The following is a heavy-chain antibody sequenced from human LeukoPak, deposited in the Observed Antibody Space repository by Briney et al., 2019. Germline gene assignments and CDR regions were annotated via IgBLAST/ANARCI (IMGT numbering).Heavy chain of an antibody. D-gene: IGHD2-15*01. CDR1: GFTFGDYA. CDR2: IRRKVSGATT. J-gene: IGHJ4*02. V-gene: IGHV3-49*04. Sequence: GGSLRLSCTASGFTFGDYAMGWVRQAPGKGLEWVGLIRRKVSGATTEYAASVKGRFTISRDDSKSIAYLQMNSLKTEDTAMYYCTRNIYCSGGSCSYYFDYWGQGTLVTVSS. CDR3: TRNIYCSGGSCSYYFDY.